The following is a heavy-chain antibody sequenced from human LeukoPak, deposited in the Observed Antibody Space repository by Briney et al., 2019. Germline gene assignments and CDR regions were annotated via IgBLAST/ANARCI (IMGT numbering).Heavy chain of an antibody. V-gene: IGHV4-4*02. CDR3: ARGGSGWSDYYYYYMDV. CDR1: GGSISSSNW. J-gene: IGHJ6*03. Sequence: PSGTLSLTCAVSGGSISSSNWWSWVRQPPGKGLEWIGYIYYSGSTNYNPSLKSRVTISVDTSKNQFSLKLSSVTAADTAVYYCARGGSGWSDYYYYYMDVWGKGTTVTVSS. CDR2: IYYSGST. D-gene: IGHD6-19*01.